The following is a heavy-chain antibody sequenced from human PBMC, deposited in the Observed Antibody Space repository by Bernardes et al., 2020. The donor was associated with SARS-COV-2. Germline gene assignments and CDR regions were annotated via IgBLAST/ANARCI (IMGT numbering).Heavy chain of an antibody. D-gene: IGHD3-10*01. J-gene: IGHJ1*01. Sequence: GGSLRLSCAASGLSFSTSSMNWVRQAPGKGLEWVASLSGSSYFIYHADSVRGRFTISRDNARNSLYLQMNSLRVEDTAVYYCARDQTQPPITDYWGQGTSSPSPQ. V-gene: IGHV3-21*01. CDR1: GLSFSTSS. CDR2: LSGSSYFI. CDR3: ARDQTQPPITDY.